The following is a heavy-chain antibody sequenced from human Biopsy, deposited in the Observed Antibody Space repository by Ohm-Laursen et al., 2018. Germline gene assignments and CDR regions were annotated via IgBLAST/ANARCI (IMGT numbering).Heavy chain of an antibody. CDR3: ARSRGSSGTATIYYYGMDV. Sequence: SLRLSCAASGFTLSSYSMNWVRQTPGKGLEWVSTISSSSDNIYYVDSVKGRFTISRDNAKNLLYLQMNSMRAEDTAVYYCARSRGSSGTATIYYYGMDVWGQGTTVTVSS. CDR1: GFTLSSYS. J-gene: IGHJ6*02. CDR2: ISSSSDNI. D-gene: IGHD3-10*01. V-gene: IGHV3-21*01.